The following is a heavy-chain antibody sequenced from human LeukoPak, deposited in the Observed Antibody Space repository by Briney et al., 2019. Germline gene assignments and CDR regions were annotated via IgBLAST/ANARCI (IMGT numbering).Heavy chain of an antibody. D-gene: IGHD3-9*01. CDR3: ARTQTYYDILTGYHGSYYFDY. CDR1: GGSISSYY. V-gene: IGHV4-4*07. Sequence: PSETLSLTCTVSGGSISSYYWSWIRQPAGKGLEWIGRIYTSGSTNYNPSLKSRVTMSVDTSKNQFSLKLSSATAADTAVYYCARTQTYYDILTGYHGSYYFDYWGQGTLVTVSS. J-gene: IGHJ4*02. CDR2: IYTSGST.